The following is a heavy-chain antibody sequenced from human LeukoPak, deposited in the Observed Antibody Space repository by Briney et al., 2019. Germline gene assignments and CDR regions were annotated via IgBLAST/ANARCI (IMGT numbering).Heavy chain of an antibody. V-gene: IGHV3-30*02. CDR1: GFTFSSYG. D-gene: IGHD3-3*01. CDR2: IRYDGSNK. CDR3: AKGLYYDFWSVHGS. Sequence: PTGGSLRLSCAASGFTFSSYGMHWVRQAPGKGLEWVAFIRYDGSNKYYADSVKGRFTISRDNSKSTLHLQMNSLRAEDTAVYYCAKGLYYDFWSVHGSWGQGTLVTVSS. J-gene: IGHJ5*02.